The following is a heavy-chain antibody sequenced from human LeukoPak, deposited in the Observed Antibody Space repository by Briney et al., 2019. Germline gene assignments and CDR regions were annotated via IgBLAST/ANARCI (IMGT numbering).Heavy chain of an antibody. CDR2: IYYSGST. CDR3: ASQIDSSGYYADY. J-gene: IGHJ4*02. CDR1: GGSVSSGSYY. Sequence: SETLSLTCTVSGGSVSSGSYYWSWIRQPPGKGLEWIGYIYYSGSTNYNPSLKSRVTISVDTSKNQFSLKLSSVTAADTAVCYCASQIDSSGYYADYWGQGTLVTVSS. D-gene: IGHD3-22*01. V-gene: IGHV4-61*01.